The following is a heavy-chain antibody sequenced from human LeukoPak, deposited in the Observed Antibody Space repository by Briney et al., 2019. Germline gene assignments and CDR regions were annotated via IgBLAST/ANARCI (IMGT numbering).Heavy chain of an antibody. CDR2: INHSGST. Sequence: SETLSLTCAVYGGSFSGYYWSWIRQPPGKGLEWIGEINHSGSTNYNPSLKSRVTISVDTSKNQFSRKLSSVTAADTAVYYCARGASDIPFDYWGQGTLVTVSS. J-gene: IGHJ4*02. CDR1: GGSFSGYY. D-gene: IGHD2-15*01. CDR3: ARGASDIPFDY. V-gene: IGHV4-34*01.